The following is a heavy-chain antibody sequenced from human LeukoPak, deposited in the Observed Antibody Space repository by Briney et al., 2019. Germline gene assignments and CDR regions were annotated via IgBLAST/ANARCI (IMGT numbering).Heavy chain of an antibody. V-gene: IGHV1-69*13. J-gene: IGHJ4*02. CDR1: GGTFSSYA. D-gene: IGHD5-12*01. CDR3: ARGRVDIVATILGY. CDR2: IIPIFGTA. Sequence: GASVKVPCKASGGTFSSYAISWVRQAPGQGLEWMGGIIPIFGTANYAQKFQGRVTITADESTSTAYMELSSLRSEDTAVYYCARGRVDIVATILGYWGQGTLVTVSS.